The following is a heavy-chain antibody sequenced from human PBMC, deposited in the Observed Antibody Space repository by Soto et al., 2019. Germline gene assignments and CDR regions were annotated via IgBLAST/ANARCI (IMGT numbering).Heavy chain of an antibody. J-gene: IGHJ5*02. D-gene: IGHD2-15*01. CDR1: GYTFTSYG. CDR2: ISAYNGNT. V-gene: IGHV1-18*04. Sequence: ASVKVSCKASGYTFTSYGISWVRQAPGQGLEWMGWISAYNGNTNYAQKLQGRVTMTTDTSTSTAYMELGSLRSDDTAVYYCARGSPILGYCSGGSCRQTNWFDPWGQGTLVTVSS. CDR3: ARGSPILGYCSGGSCRQTNWFDP.